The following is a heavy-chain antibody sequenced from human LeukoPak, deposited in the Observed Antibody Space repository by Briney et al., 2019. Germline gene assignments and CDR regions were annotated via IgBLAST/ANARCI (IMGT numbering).Heavy chain of an antibody. V-gene: IGHV4-4*07. J-gene: IGHJ5*02. D-gene: IGHD3-10*01. CDR1: GGSISSYY. CDR2: IYTSGST. Sequence: PSETLSLTCTVSGGSISSYYWSWIRQPAGKGLEWIGRIYTSGSTNYNPSLKSRVTMSVDTSKNQFSLKLSSVTAADTAVYYCARVSSRGVRESWFDPWGQGTLVTVSS. CDR3: ARVSSRGVRESWFDP.